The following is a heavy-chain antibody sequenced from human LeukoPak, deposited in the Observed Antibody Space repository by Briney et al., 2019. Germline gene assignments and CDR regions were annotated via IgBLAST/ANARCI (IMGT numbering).Heavy chain of an antibody. CDR2: IYTSGST. J-gene: IGHJ4*02. Sequence: SETLSLTCTVSGGSISSYYWSWIRQPAGKGLEWIGRIYTSGSTSYNPSLKSRVTMSVDTSKNQFSLKLSSVTAADTAVYYCAGVNVSSSWWVDYFDYWGQGTLVTVSS. V-gene: IGHV4-4*07. CDR1: GGSISSYY. D-gene: IGHD6-13*01. CDR3: AGVNVSSSWWVDYFDY.